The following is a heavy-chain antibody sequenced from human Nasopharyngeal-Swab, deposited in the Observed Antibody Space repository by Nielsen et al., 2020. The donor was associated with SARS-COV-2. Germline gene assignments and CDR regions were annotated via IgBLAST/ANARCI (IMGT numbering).Heavy chain of an antibody. CDR2: IRSKGNNYAT. Sequence: GESLKISCAASGFTFSDSAIHWVRQASGEGLEWVARIRSKGNNYATAYSASVKGRFIIFRDDPTNTAYLQMNSLKTGDTAMYYCTRCGGSCYSGRDYWGQGTLVTVSS. J-gene: IGHJ4*02. V-gene: IGHV3-73*01. CDR1: GFTFSDSA. CDR3: TRCGGSCYSGRDY. D-gene: IGHD2-15*01.